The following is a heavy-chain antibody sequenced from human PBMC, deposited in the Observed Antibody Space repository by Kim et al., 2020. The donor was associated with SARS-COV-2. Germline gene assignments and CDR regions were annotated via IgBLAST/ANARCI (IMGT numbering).Heavy chain of an antibody. J-gene: IGHJ6*02. CDR2: TT. D-gene: IGHD3-9*01. CDR3: TTDYDILTDV. V-gene: IGHV3-15*01. Sequence: TTDYAAPVKGRFTISRDDSKNTLYLQMNSLKTEDTAVYYCTTDYDILTDVWGQGTTVTVSS.